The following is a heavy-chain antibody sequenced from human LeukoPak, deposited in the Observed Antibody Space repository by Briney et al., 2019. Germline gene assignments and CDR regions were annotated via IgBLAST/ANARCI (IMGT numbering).Heavy chain of an antibody. Sequence: TGGSLRLSCAASGFTFSSYWMSWVRQAPGEGLEWVAKINQDGTEKAYVDSVRGRFTISRDNAKNSLFLQMNSLRAEDTAVYYCARAWFGADDYWGQGTLVTVSS. D-gene: IGHD3-10*01. CDR3: ARAWFGADDY. CDR1: GFTFSSYW. CDR2: INQDGTEK. J-gene: IGHJ4*02. V-gene: IGHV3-7*03.